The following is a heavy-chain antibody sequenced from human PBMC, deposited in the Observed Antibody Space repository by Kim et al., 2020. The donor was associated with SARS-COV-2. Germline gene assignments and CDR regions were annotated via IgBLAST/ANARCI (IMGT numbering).Heavy chain of an antibody. D-gene: IGHD2-2*01. CDR1: GGSISSYY. Sequence: SETLSLTCTVSGGSISSYYWSWIRQPPGKGLEWIGYIYYSGSTNYNPSLKSRVTISVDTSKNQFSLKLSSVTAADTAVYYCARGPAATYHYGIDVWGQGT. CDR2: IYYSGST. J-gene: IGHJ6*02. CDR3: ARGPAATYHYGIDV. V-gene: IGHV4-59*01.